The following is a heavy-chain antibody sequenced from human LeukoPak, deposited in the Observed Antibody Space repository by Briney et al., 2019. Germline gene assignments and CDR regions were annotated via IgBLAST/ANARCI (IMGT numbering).Heavy chain of an antibody. Sequence: GGSLRLSCAASGFTFSSYAMSWVRQAPGKGLEWVSAYSGSGDSTNSTDSVKGRFTISRNNSKNTLYLQMNSLRAEDTAVYYCAKKVPANWGSYFDYWGQGTLVTVSS. V-gene: IGHV3-23*01. CDR1: GFTFSSYA. CDR2: YSGSGDST. J-gene: IGHJ4*02. CDR3: AKKVPANWGSYFDY. D-gene: IGHD7-27*01.